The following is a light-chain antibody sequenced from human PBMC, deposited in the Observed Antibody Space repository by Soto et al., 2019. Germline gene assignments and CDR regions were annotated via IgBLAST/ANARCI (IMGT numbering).Light chain of an antibody. CDR2: KAS. Sequence: DIQMTQSPSTLSGSVGDRVTITCRASQTISSWLAWYQQKPGKAPKLLIYKASTLKSGVPSRFSGSGSGTEFTLTISSLQPGDFATYCCQHYNSYSEAIGQGTKVDSK. V-gene: IGKV1-5*03. CDR1: QTISSW. J-gene: IGKJ1*01. CDR3: QHYNSYSEA.